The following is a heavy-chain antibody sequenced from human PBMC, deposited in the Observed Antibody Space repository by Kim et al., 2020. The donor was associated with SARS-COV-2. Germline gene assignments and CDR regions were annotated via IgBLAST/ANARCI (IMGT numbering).Heavy chain of an antibody. J-gene: IGHJ4*02. V-gene: IGHV3-23*01. CDR3: AKSLVGYDFWSGYIY. D-gene: IGHD3-3*01. Sequence: SVKGRLTIPRDNSKNTLYLQMNSLRAEDTAVYYCAKSLVGYDFWSGYIYWGQGTLVTVSS.